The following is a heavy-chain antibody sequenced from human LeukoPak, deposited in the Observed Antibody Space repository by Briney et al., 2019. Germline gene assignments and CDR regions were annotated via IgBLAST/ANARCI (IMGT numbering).Heavy chain of an antibody. V-gene: IGHV3-23*01. CDR2: ISGSGGST. J-gene: IGHJ4*02. CDR1: GFTFRSYA. Sequence: HPGGSLRLSCAASGFTFRSYAMNWVRQAPGKGLEWVSAISGSGGSTHYADSVKGRFTISRDNSKNSLYLQMNSLRTEDTALYYCAKDIQGYGDLGDYFDYWGQGTLVTVSS. D-gene: IGHD4-17*01. CDR3: AKDIQGYGDLGDYFDY.